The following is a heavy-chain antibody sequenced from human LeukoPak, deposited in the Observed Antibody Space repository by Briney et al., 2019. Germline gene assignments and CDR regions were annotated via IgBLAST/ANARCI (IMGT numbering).Heavy chain of an antibody. CDR1: GFTVSSNY. CDR2: IYGGSST. CDR3: ARRDSSSWSFDY. V-gene: IGHV3-53*01. J-gene: IGHJ4*02. D-gene: IGHD6-13*01. Sequence: GGSLRLSCAASGFTVSSNYMSWVRQAPGKGLEWVSVIYGGSSTYYADSVKGRFTISRGNSKNTLYLQMNSLKAEDTAVYYCARRDSSSWSFDYWGQGTLVTVSS.